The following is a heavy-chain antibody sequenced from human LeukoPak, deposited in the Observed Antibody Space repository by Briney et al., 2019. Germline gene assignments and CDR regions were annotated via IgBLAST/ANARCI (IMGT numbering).Heavy chain of an antibody. Sequence: GASVKVSCKASGYSFTSYGISWVRQAPGQGLEWMGWSSGYNGNTRYAQKVQDRVTVTTDTSTTTGYMELRSLRSDDTAVYYCARAPNYSGSGSFFSDYWGQGTLVTVSS. CDR2: SSGYNGNT. D-gene: IGHD3-10*01. J-gene: IGHJ4*02. CDR3: ARAPNYSGSGSFFSDY. V-gene: IGHV1-18*01. CDR1: GYSFTSYG.